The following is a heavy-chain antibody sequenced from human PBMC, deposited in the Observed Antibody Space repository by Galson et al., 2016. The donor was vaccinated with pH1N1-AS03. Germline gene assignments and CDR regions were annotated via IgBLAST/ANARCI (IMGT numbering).Heavy chain of an antibody. CDR1: GFSLNIGGMC. J-gene: IGHJ6*02. V-gene: IGHV2-70*01. CDR2: IAWDDDK. CDR3: ARSSMVRGEEWYHGMDV. D-gene: IGHD3-10*01. Sequence: PALVKPTQTLTLTCTFSGFSLNIGGMCMNWIRQPPGKALEWLALIAWDDDKYYSTSLKTRLTISKDIAKNQVVLTMTNMDPVDTATYYCARSSMVRGEEWYHGMDVWGQGITVTVSS.